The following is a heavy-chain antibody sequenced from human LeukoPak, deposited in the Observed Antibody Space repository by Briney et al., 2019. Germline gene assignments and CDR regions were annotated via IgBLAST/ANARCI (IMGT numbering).Heavy chain of an antibody. CDR1: GFTFRTYS. CDR2: ISSSSSHI. J-gene: IGHJ4*02. D-gene: IGHD1-26*01. CDR3: ARDLGVGGTMTLDY. Sequence: PGGSPRLSCAASGFTFRTYSMNWVRQAPGKGLEWVSGISSSSSHIYYSDSVKGRFTISRDNAKNSLYLQLNSLRAEDTAVFYCARDLGVGGTMTLDYWGQGTLVTVSS. V-gene: IGHV3-21*06.